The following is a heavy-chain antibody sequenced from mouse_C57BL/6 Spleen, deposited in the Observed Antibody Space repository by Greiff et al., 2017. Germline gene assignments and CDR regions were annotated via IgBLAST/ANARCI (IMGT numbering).Heavy chain of an antibody. Sequence: EVKLVESGGGLVKPGGSLKLSCAASGFTFSDYGMHWFRQAPETGLAWVAYISSGSSTIYYADTVKGRFTISRDNAKNTLFLQMTSLRSEDTAMYYCARVGRFAYWGQGTLVTVSA. D-gene: IGHD4-1*01. CDR3: ARVGRFAY. V-gene: IGHV5-17*01. CDR2: ISSGSSTI. CDR1: GFTFSDYG. J-gene: IGHJ3*01.